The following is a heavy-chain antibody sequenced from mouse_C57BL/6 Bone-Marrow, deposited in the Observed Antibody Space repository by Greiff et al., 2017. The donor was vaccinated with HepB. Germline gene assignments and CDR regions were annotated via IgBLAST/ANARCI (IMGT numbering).Heavy chain of an antibody. D-gene: IGHD1-1*01. J-gene: IGHJ2*01. V-gene: IGHV5-4*01. CDR1: GFTFSSYA. CDR3: ARDGGSSPDFDY. Sequence: EVKLVESGGGLVKPGGSLELSCAASGFTFSSYAMSWVRQTPEKRLEWVATISDGGSYTYYPDNVKGRFTISRDNAKNNLYLQMSHLKSEDTAMYYCARDGGSSPDFDYWGQGTTLTVSS. CDR2: ISDGGSYT.